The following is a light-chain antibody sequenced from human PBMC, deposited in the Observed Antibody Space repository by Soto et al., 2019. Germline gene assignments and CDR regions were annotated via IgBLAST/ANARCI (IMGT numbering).Light chain of an antibody. CDR2: AAS. J-gene: IGKJ1*01. CDR3: QQYDSYPQT. Sequence: AIRMTQSPSSFSASTGDRVTITCRASQGVSSYLAWYQQKPGKAPKLLIYAASTLQNGVPSRFSGSGSGTDFNLTISCRQSEDFATCCCQQYDSYPQTFGQGTKVEIK. CDR1: QGVSSY. V-gene: IGKV1-8*01.